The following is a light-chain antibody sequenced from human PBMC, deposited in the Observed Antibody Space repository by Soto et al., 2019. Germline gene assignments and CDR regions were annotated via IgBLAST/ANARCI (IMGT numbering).Light chain of an antibody. Sequence: VLTQSPGTLSLSPGERATLSCRASQSVSSNLAWYQQKPGQAPRLLIYGASTRATGIPTRFSGSGSGTEFTLTISSLQSEDFAVYYCQQYNNWWTFGQGTKVDIK. CDR2: GAS. CDR1: QSVSSN. V-gene: IGKV3-15*01. CDR3: QQYNNWWT. J-gene: IGKJ1*01.